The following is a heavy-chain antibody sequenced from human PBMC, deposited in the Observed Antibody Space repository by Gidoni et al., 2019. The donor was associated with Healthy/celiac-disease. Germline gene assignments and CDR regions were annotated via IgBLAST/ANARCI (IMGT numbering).Heavy chain of an antibody. CDR1: GGSFSGYY. D-gene: IGHD1-7*01. V-gene: IGHV4-34*01. CDR2: INHSGST. J-gene: IGHJ5*02. Sequence: QVQLQQWGAGLLKPSETLSLTCAVYGGSFSGYYWSWIRQPPGKGLEWIGAINHSGSTNYNPSLKSRVTISVDTSKNQLSLKLSSVTAADTAVYYCARVRLEYNWNYAWFDPWGQGTLVTVSS. CDR3: ARVRLEYNWNYAWFDP.